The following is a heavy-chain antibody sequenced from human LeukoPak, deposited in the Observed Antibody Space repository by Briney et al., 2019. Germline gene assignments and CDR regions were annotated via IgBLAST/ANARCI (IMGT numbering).Heavy chain of an antibody. CDR3: ARGQWLMGY. CDR1: GFTFSSYS. J-gene: IGHJ4*02. Sequence: GGSLRLSCAASGFTFSSYSMNWVRQAPGKGLEWVSYISSSSTTIYYADSVKGRFTISRDNAKNTLYLQMNSLRAEDTAVYYCARGQWLMGYWGQGTLVTVSS. D-gene: IGHD6-19*01. V-gene: IGHV3-48*04. CDR2: ISSSSTTI.